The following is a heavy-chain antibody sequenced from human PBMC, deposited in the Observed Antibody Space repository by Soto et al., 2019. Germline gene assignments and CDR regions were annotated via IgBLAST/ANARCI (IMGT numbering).Heavy chain of an antibody. Sequence: QGQLVQSGAEVKKPGSSVKVSCKASGGSFSSYVINWIRQAPGQGLEWMGGIIPVSNAADYAQRFQDRVTMSVDKSASTAYMELRSQTSEDTAIYYCAQETYYFHSRDYHGFDPWGQGTLVTVSS. V-gene: IGHV1-69*06. CDR1: GGSFSSYV. CDR2: IIPVSNAA. CDR3: AQETYYFHSRDYHGFDP. J-gene: IGHJ5*02. D-gene: IGHD3-22*01.